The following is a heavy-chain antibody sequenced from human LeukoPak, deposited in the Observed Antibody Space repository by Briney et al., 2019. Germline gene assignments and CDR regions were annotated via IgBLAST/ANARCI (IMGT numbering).Heavy chain of an antibody. CDR1: GGSFSGYY. J-gene: IGHJ6*03. CDR3: ARGRQDVTMIVVIMTAVSYYLDV. D-gene: IGHD3-22*01. V-gene: IGHV4-34*01. Sequence: SSETLSLTCAVYGGSFSGYYWSWIRQPPGKGLEWIGEINHSGSTNYNPSLKSRVTISVDTSKNQFSLKLSSVTAADTAVYYCARGRQDVTMIVVIMTAVSYYLDVWGKGTTVTVS. CDR2: INHSGST.